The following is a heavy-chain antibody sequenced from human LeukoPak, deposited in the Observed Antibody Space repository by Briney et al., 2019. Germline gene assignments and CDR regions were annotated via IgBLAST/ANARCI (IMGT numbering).Heavy chain of an antibody. CDR3: ARDGDIAAAGRWFDP. CDR2: IIPIFGTA. V-gene: IGHV1-69*13. D-gene: IGHD6-13*01. J-gene: IGHJ5*02. CDR1: GGTFSSYA. Sequence: SVKVSCKASGGTFSSYAISWVRQAPGQGLEWMGGIIPIFGTANYAQKFQGRVTITADESTSTAYMELSSLRSEDTAVYYCARDGDIAAAGRWFDPWGQGTLVTVSS.